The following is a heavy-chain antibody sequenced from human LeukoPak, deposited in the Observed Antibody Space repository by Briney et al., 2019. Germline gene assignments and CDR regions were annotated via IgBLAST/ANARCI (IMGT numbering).Heavy chain of an antibody. Sequence: SETLSLTCTVSGGSISSYYWSWIRQPPGKGLEWIGYIYYSGSTNYNPSLKSRVTISVDTSKNQFSLKLSSVTAADTAVYYCARGGSGYHSSLYYYYYMDVWGKGTTVTVSS. J-gene: IGHJ6*03. D-gene: IGHD3-3*01. V-gene: IGHV4-59*01. CDR3: ARGGSGYHSSLYYYYYMDV. CDR1: GGSISSYY. CDR2: IYYSGST.